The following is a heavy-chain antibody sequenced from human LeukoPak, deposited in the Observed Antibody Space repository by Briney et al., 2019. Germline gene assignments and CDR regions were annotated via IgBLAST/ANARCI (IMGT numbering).Heavy chain of an antibody. V-gene: IGHV4-59*12. CDR3: VRGTREGVAATWWFDP. D-gene: IGHD2-15*01. CDR2: IYYSGST. CDR1: GGSISSYY. J-gene: IGHJ5*02. Sequence: SETLSLTCTVSGGSISSYYWSWIRQPPGKGLEWTGYIYYSGSTNYNPSLKSRVTISVDTSKNQFSLKLSSVTAADTAVYYCVRGTREGVAATWWFDPWGQGTLVTVSS.